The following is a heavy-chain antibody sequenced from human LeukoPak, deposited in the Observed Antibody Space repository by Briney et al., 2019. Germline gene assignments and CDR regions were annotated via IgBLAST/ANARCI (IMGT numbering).Heavy chain of an antibody. CDR2: ISYDGSNK. J-gene: IGHJ5*02. CDR1: GFTFSSYG. V-gene: IGHV3-30*18. Sequence: GGSLRLSCAASGFTFSSYGMHWVRQAPGKGLEWVAVISYDGSNKYYADSVKGRFTISRDNSKNTLYLQMNSLRAEDTAVYYCAKDHLWFGELLSAPESWGQGTLVTVSS. D-gene: IGHD3-10*01. CDR3: AKDHLWFGELLSAPES.